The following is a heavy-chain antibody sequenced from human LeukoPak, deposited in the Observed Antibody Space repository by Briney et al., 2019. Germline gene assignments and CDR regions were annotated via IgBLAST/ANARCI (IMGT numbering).Heavy chain of an antibody. J-gene: IGHJ4*02. CDR1: GFTFSSYG. CDR2: IRYDGSNK. CDR3: ARYSGRYSGSDYNDY. D-gene: IGHD1-26*01. V-gene: IGHV3-30*02. Sequence: PGGSLRLSCAASGFTFSSYGMHWVRQAPGKGLEWVAFIRYDGSNKYYADSVKGRFTISRDNSKNTLYLQMNSLRAEDTAVYYCARYSGRYSGSDYNDYWGQGTLVTVSS.